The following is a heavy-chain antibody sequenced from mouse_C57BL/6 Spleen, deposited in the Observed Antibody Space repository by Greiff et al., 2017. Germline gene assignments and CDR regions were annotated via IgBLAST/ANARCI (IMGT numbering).Heavy chain of an antibody. D-gene: IGHD3-2*02. V-gene: IGHV1-80*01. J-gene: IGHJ2*01. Sequence: QVQLKESGAELVKPGASVKISCKASGYAFSSYWMNWVKQRPGKGLEWIGQIYPGDGDTNYNGKFKGKATLTADKSSSTAYMQLSSLTSEDSAVYFCARVDSSGFDYWGQGTTLTVSS. CDR3: ARVDSSGFDY. CDR2: IYPGDGDT. CDR1: GYAFSSYW.